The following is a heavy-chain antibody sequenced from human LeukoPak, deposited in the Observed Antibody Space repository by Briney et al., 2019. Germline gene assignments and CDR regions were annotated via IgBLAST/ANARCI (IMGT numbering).Heavy chain of an antibody. CDR2: ISNSGDII. J-gene: IGHJ6*04. CDR1: GFIFSDYY. D-gene: IGHD3-10*02. V-gene: IGHV3-11*04. Sequence: TPGGSLRLSCAASGFIFSDYYINWIRQAPGKGLEWLSYISNSGDIISYADSVKGRFTISRDNAKNSLYLQMNSLRAEDTAVYYCAELGITMIGGVWGKGTTVTISS. CDR3: AELGITMIGGV.